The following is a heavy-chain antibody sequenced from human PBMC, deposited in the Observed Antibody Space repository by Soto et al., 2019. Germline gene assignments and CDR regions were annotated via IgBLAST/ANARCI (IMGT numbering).Heavy chain of an antibody. Sequence: GESLKISCKGSGYRFAGYWITWVRQKPGKGLEWMGRIDPSDSQTYYSPSFRGHVTISVTKSITTVFLQWSSLRASDTAMYYCARQIYDSDTGPNFQYYFDSWGQGTTVTVSS. J-gene: IGHJ4*02. D-gene: IGHD3-22*01. V-gene: IGHV5-10-1*01. CDR3: ARQIYDSDTGPNFQYYFDS. CDR1: GYRFAGYW. CDR2: IDPSDSQT.